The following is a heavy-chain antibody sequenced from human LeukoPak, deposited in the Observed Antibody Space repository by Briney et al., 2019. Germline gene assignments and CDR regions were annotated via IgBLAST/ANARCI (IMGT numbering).Heavy chain of an antibody. CDR2: IYYSGST. J-gene: IGHJ6*03. D-gene: IGHD6-13*01. CDR3: ARGCPYSSSWYDYYYYYMDV. CDR1: GGSISSSSYY. Sequence: SETLSLTRTVSGGSISSSSYYWGWIRQPPGEGLEWIGSIYYSGSTYYNSSLKSRVTISVATYKNQFSLKLSSVTAADTAVYYCARGCPYSSSWYDYYYYYMDVWGKGTTVTVSS. V-gene: IGHV4-39*01.